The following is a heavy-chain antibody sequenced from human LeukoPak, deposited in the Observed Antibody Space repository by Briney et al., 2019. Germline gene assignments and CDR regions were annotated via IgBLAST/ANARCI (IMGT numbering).Heavy chain of an antibody. CDR2: ISSSGTSR. Sequence: GSLRPSCAASGFTFSDYYMSWIRQAPGKGLEWVSYISSSGTSRYYTDSVKGRFTISRDNTKNSLYLQMNSLRAEDTAVYYCARDDIIVGAANWGQGTLVTVSS. D-gene: IGHD1-26*01. CDR3: ARDDIIVGAAN. CDR1: GFTFSDYY. J-gene: IGHJ4*02. V-gene: IGHV3-11*01.